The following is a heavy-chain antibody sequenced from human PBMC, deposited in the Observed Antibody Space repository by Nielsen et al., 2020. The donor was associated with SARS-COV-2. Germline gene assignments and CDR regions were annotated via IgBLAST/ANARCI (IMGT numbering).Heavy chain of an antibody. D-gene: IGHD3-3*01. Sequence: WVRQAPGQGLEWMGWISAYNGNTNYAQKLQGRVTMTTDTSTSTAYMELRSLRSDDTAVYYCARDKSYYDFWSGYYTRNYYYGMDVWGQGTTVTVSS. CDR2: ISAYNGNT. CDR3: ARDKSYYDFWSGYYTRNYYYGMDV. V-gene: IGHV1-18*01. J-gene: IGHJ6*02.